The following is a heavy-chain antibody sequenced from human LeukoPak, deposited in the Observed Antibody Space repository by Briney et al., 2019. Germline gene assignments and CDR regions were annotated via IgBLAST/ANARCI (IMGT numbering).Heavy chain of an antibody. V-gene: IGHV3-7*01. D-gene: IGHD3-22*01. CDR3: ARAEGYYDSSGYLTDAFDI. J-gene: IGHJ3*02. CDR1: GFTFSSYW. Sequence: PGGSLRLSCAASGFTFSSYWMSWVRQAPGKGLEWVANIKQDGSEKYYVDSVKGRFTISRDNAKNSLYLQMNSLRAEDTAVYYCARAEGYYDSSGYLTDAFDIWGQGTMVTVSS. CDR2: IKQDGSEK.